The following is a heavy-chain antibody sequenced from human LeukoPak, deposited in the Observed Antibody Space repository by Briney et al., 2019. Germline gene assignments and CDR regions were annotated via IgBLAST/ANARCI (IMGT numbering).Heavy chain of an antibody. CDR2: INHNGNVN. D-gene: IGHD3-16*01. J-gene: IGHJ6*02. CDR3: ARGGGLDV. Sequence: GGSLRLSCAASGFTFSDYYMTWIRQAPGKGLEWVASINHNGNVNYYVDSVKGRFTISRDNAKNSLYLQMSNLRAEDTAVYFCARGGGLDVWGQGATVTVSS. CDR1: GFTFSDYY. V-gene: IGHV3-7*03.